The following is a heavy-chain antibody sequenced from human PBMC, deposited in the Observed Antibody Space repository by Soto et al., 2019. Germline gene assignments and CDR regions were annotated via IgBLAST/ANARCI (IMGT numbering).Heavy chain of an antibody. D-gene: IGHD2-21*02. CDR3: ARETVVTARTPVWDY. J-gene: IGHJ4*02. V-gene: IGHV3-30-3*01. CDR2: ISYDGSNK. CDR1: GFTFSSYA. Sequence: QVQLVEAGGGVVQPGRSLRLSCAASGFTFSSYAMHWVRQAPGKGLEWVAVISYDGSNKYYADSVKGRFTISRDNSKNTLYLQINSLRAEDTAVYYCARETVVTARTPVWDYWGQGTLVTVSS.